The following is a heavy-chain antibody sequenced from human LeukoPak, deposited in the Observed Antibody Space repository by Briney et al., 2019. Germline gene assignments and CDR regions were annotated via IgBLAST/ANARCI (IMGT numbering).Heavy chain of an antibody. V-gene: IGHV1-8*03. D-gene: IGHD2-2*02. Sequence: ASVKVSCKASGYTFTSYDINWVRQATGQGLEWMGWMNPNSGNTGYAQKFQGRVTITRNTSISTAYMELSSLRSEDTAVYYCARGGWYCSSTSCYTGGSYYMDVWGKGTTVTVSS. CDR3: ARGGWYCSSTSCYTGGSYYMDV. CDR2: MNPNSGNT. J-gene: IGHJ6*03. CDR1: GYTFTSYD.